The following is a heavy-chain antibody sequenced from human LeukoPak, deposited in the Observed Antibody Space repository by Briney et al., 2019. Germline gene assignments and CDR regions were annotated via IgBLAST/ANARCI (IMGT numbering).Heavy chain of an antibody. J-gene: IGHJ4*02. V-gene: IGHV4-34*01. CDR3: ARARLPPGRYFDY. Sequence: PSETLSLTCAVYGGSFSGYYWSWIRQPPGKGLEWIGEINHSGSTNYNPSLKSRVTISVDTSKNQFSLKLSSVTAADTAVYYCARARLPPGRYFDYWGQGTLVTVSP. CDR1: GGSFSGYY. CDR2: INHSGST.